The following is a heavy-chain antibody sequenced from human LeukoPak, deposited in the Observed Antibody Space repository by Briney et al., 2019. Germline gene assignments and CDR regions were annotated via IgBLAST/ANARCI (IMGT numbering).Heavy chain of an antibody. CDR3: GRRGHLHRPF. V-gene: IGHV4-39*01. Sequence: PSETLSLTCTVSGDSDDSIKSSSYYWAWIRLPPGKGLEWVGSIYYDGSTYYNPSLRGRVTISLDTSKSQFSVKLNSVTAADTAMYYCGRRGHLHRPFWGQGTLVTVSS. D-gene: IGHD3/OR15-3a*01. CDR1: GDSDDSIKSSSYY. J-gene: IGHJ4*02. CDR2: IYYDGST.